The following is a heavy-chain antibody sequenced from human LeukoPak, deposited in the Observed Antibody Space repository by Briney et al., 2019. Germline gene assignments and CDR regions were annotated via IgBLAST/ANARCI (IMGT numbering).Heavy chain of an antibody. V-gene: IGHV3-48*03. CDR2: ISSSGSTV. D-gene: IGHD4-23*01. CDR3: ARDTLEYSNSPDALDI. CDR1: GFTFSSYE. Sequence: GGSLRLSCAASGFTFSSYEMNWVRQAPGKGQEWVSYISSSGSTVYYADSVKGRFTISRDNAKNSLYMQMESLRDEDTAIYYCARDTLEYSNSPDALDIWGQGTMVTVSS. J-gene: IGHJ3*02.